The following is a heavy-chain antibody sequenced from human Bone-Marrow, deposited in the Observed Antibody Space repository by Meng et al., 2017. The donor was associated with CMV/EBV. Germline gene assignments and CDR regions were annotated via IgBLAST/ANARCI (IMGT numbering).Heavy chain of an antibody. D-gene: IGHD2-2*01. CDR1: GGTFSSYA. J-gene: IGHJ3*02. CDR2: IIPIFGTA. V-gene: IGHV1-69*06. CDR3: ARTQDCSSTSCYLDAFDI. Sequence: SVKVSCKASGGTFSSYAISWVRQAPGQGLEWMGGIIPIFGTANYAQKFQGRVTITADKSTTTAYMELSSLRSEDTAVYYCARTQDCSSTSCYLDAFDIWGQGTMVTVSS.